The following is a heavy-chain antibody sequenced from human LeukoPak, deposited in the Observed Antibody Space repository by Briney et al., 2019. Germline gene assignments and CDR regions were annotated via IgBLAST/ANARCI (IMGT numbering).Heavy chain of an antibody. J-gene: IGHJ4*02. CDR3: ATEAYYHFDF. D-gene: IGHD3-3*02. CDR1: GFTFSNSW. V-gene: IGHV3-7*01. Sequence: GGSLRLSCAASGFTFSNSWMAWVRQAPGKGLEWVAHIQQGGHEKYYVESVKGRFTISRDNAENSLYLQMNSLRAEDTAVYYCATEAYYHFDFWGQGSLVTVSS. CDR2: IQQGGHEK.